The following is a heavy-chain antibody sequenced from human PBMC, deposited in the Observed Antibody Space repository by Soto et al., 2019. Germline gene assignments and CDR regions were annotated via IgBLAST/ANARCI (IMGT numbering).Heavy chain of an antibody. V-gene: IGHV4-59*01. D-gene: IGHD1-26*01. Sequence: QVQLQESGPGLVKPSETLSLTCTVSGGSIDTNYWNWIRQPPGKGLEWIGYVYYTGDTNYNPSLKRRATISLDTSKNQVSLKLTSVTAADTAVYYCARDPSGHPPLYRFDPWGQGTLVTVSS. CDR2: VYYTGDT. CDR3: ARDPSGHPPLYRFDP. CDR1: GGSIDTNY. J-gene: IGHJ5*02.